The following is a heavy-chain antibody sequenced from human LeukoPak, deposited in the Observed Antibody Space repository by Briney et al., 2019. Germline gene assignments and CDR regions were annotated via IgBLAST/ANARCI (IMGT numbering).Heavy chain of an antibody. Sequence: GASAKVSCKASGYTFSDYYMHWVRQAPGQGLEWMGWINPNNGGTNYAQKFQGRVSMTRDTSISTVYMEVRRLRSDDTAVYYCARDNYGSGSYYKYWGQGTLVTVSS. CDR2: INPNNGGT. CDR3: ARDNYGSGSYYKY. V-gene: IGHV1-2*02. CDR1: GYTFSDYY. D-gene: IGHD3-10*01. J-gene: IGHJ4*02.